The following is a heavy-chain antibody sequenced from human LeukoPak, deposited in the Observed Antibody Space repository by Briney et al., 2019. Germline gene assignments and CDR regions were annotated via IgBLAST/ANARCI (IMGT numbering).Heavy chain of an antibody. V-gene: IGHV1-69*13. J-gene: IGHJ4*02. D-gene: IGHD6-6*01. CDR2: IIPIFGTA. CDR3: ARENEYSSSPTIRQFDY. Sequence: SVKVSCKASGGTFSSYAISWVRQAPGQGLEWMGGIIPIFGTANYAQKFQGRVTITADESTSTAYMELSSLRSEDTAVYYCARENEYSSSPTIRQFDYWGQGTLVTVSS. CDR1: GGTFSSYA.